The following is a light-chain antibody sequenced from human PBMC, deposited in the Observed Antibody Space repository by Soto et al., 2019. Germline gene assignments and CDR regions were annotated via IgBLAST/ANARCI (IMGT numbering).Light chain of an antibody. CDR2: GNR. CDR1: TSNIGAGFD. V-gene: IGLV1-40*01. Sequence: QPVLTQPPSVSGAPGQRVTISCTGSTSNIGAGFDVHWYQQLPGTAPKLLIYGNRNRPSGVPDRFSGSKSGTSASLAITGLQAEDEADYYCHSYDSSLSAHVVFGGGTKLTVL. CDR3: HSYDSSLSAHVV. J-gene: IGLJ2*01.